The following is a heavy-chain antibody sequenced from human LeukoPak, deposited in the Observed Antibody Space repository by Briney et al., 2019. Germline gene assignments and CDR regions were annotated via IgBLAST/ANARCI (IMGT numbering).Heavy chain of an antibody. J-gene: IGHJ4*02. CDR2: IWYDESSK. Sequence: PGGSLRLSCAASGFTFSGYGIHWVRQAPDKGLEWVAVIWYDESSKYYADSVKGRFTISRDNSKNTLYLQMNSLRAEDTAVYYCARDRTPLVRGVIGDFDYWSQGTLVTVSS. V-gene: IGHV3-33*01. CDR1: GFTFSGYG. D-gene: IGHD3-10*01. CDR3: ARDRTPLVRGVIGDFDY.